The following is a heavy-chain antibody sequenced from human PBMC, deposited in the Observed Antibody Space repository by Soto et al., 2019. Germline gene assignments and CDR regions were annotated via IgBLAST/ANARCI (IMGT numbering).Heavy chain of an antibody. D-gene: IGHD3-22*01. CDR2: FYTDGSR. CDR3: TREDYYGSKMHGMDV. J-gene: IGHJ6*02. V-gene: IGHV3-53*01. CDR1: GFSVSSNY. Sequence: GVSLGLSCASSGFSVSSNYMTWFCQTPGKGLEWVSVFYTDGSRYYADSVKGRCTMSRDTSKNTLNLQMNSLRAEDTAVYYCTREDYYGSKMHGMDVWGQGTTVTVFS.